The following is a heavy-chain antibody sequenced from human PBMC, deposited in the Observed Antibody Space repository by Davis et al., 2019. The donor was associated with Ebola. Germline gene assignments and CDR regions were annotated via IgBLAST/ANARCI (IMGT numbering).Heavy chain of an antibody. CDR3: AREAYYYDSSGYSRGRFDY. D-gene: IGHD3-22*01. Sequence: GSLRLSCTVSGGSISSYYWSWIRQPPGKGLEWIGYIYYSGSTNYNPSLKSRVTISVDTSKNQFSLKLSSVTAADTAVYYCAREAYYYDSSGYSRGRFDYWGQGTLVTVSS. J-gene: IGHJ4*02. V-gene: IGHV4-59*01. CDR2: IYYSGST. CDR1: GGSISSYY.